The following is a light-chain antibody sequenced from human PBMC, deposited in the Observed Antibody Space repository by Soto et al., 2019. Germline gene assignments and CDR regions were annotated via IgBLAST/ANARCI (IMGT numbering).Light chain of an antibody. J-gene: IGKJ1*01. CDR2: RAS. Sequence: DIQTTQSPPTLSASVGDSVTITCRASESISSWLAWYQQKPGKAPRLLIYRASSLESGVPSRFSGRGSGTEFTLTISSLQPEDFATYYCQQCSTSRWTFGQGTK. CDR3: QQCSTSRWT. CDR1: ESISSW. V-gene: IGKV1-5*03.